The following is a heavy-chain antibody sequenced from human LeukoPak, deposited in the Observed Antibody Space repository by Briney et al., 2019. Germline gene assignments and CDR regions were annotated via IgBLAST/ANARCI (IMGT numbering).Heavy chain of an antibody. Sequence: GGSLRLSCAVSGFTFRSYWMHWVRQASGKGLEWVGRIRSKANSHATAYAASVKGRFTISRDDSKNTAYLQMNSLRTEDTAVYYCTRHLGDGYNSPFDYWGQGTLVTVSS. CDR1: GFTFRSYW. V-gene: IGHV3-73*01. J-gene: IGHJ4*02. D-gene: IGHD5-24*01. CDR3: TRHLGDGYNSPFDY. CDR2: IRSKANSHAT.